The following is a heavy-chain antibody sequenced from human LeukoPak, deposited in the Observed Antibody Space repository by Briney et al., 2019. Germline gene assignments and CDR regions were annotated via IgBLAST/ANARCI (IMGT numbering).Heavy chain of an antibody. D-gene: IGHD2-2*01. CDR1: GFTVSSIY. CDR2: IYSDGNT. Sequence: SGGSLRLSCAVSGFTVSSIYMSWVRQAPGKGLEWVSFIYSDGNTYYGDSVKGRFTLSRDSSRNTLYLQMNSLRAEDTAVYYCAKDPADNWGQGTLVTVSS. CDR3: AKDPADN. J-gene: IGHJ4*02. V-gene: IGHV3-53*01.